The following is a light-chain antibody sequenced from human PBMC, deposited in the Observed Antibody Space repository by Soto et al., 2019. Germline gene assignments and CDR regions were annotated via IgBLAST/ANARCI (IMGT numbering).Light chain of an antibody. V-gene: IGLV1-40*01. CDR1: SSNIGAGYD. CDR3: QSYDSSLSAPYV. Sequence: VLTQPPSVSGAPGQRVTISCTGSSSNIGAGYDVHWYQQLPGTAPKLLIYGNSNRPSGVPDRFPGSKSGTSASLAITGLQAEDEADYYCQSYDSSLSAPYVFGTGTKVTVL. CDR2: GNS. J-gene: IGLJ1*01.